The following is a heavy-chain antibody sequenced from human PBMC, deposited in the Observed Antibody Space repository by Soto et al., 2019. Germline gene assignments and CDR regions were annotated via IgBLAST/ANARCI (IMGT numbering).Heavy chain of an antibody. J-gene: IGHJ1*01. Sequence: PSLKSRVVISADTSRNQFYLTLSSVTDADTAVYYCARSDDSGHYGFYQRWGQGSLVTVSS. V-gene: IGHV4-30-2*05. D-gene: IGHD4-17*01. CDR3: ARSDDSGHYGFYQR.